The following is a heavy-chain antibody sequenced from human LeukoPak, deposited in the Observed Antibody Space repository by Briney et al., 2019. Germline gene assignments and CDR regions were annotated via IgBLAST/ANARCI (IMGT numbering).Heavy chain of an antibody. CDR2: IRSKTFGGTS. D-gene: IGHD5-18*01. V-gene: IGHV3-49*03. CDR1: GFTFGTYA. CDR3: TRYSGRTDY. Sequence: GGSLRLSCTSSGFTFGTYAVSWFRQAPGKGLEWVAFIRSKTFGGTSEYAASVKGRFTISRDDSKSIAYLQMNSLKTEDTAVYYCTRYSGRTDYWGQGTLVSVSS. J-gene: IGHJ4*02.